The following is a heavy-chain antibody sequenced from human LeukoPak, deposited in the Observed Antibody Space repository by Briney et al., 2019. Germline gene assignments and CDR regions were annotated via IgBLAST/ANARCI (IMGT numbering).Heavy chain of an antibody. J-gene: IGHJ4*02. Sequence: ASVKVSCKASGYSFTNYYIHWVRQAPGQGLEWMGVVNPSGGSTSYAQKFQGRVTMTRDMSTSTVYMELSSLRSEDTAVYYCARSGGSSSWYRVDYWGQGTLVTVSS. CDR3: ARSGGSSSWYRVDY. V-gene: IGHV1-46*01. CDR1: GYSFTNYY. CDR2: VNPSGGST. D-gene: IGHD6-13*01.